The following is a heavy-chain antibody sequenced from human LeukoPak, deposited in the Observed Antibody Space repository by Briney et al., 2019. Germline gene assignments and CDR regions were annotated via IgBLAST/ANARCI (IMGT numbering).Heavy chain of an antibody. V-gene: IGHV1-18*01. CDR2: ISAYNGNT. J-gene: IGHJ6*02. CDR3: ARVDSSGWHRGFYYYYGMDV. D-gene: IGHD6-19*01. Sequence: ASVKVSCKASGYTFTSYDISWVRQAPGQGLEWMGWISAYNGNTNYAQKLQGRVTMTTDTSTSTAYMELRSLRSDDTAVYYCARVDSSGWHRGFYYYYGMDVWGQGTTVTVSS. CDR1: GYTFTSYD.